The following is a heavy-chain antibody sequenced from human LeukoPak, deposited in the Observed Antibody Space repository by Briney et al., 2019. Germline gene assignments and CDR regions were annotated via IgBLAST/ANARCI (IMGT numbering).Heavy chain of an antibody. CDR3: TRDWGPAIYY. J-gene: IGHJ4*02. V-gene: IGHV3-49*03. CDR2: IRSKAYGGTT. Sequence: GGSLRLSGTASGFTFGDNAMSWFRQAPGKGLEWVGFIRSKAYGGTTEYAASVKGRFTISRDDSKSIAYLQMNSLKTEDTAVYYCTRDWGPAIYYWGQGTLVTVSS. D-gene: IGHD3-16*01. CDR1: GFTFGDNA.